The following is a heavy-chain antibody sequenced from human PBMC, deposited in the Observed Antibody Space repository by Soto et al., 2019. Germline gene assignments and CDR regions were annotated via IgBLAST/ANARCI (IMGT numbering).Heavy chain of an antibody. V-gene: IGHV1-69*02. CDR1: GGTFSSYT. D-gene: IGHD6-13*01. J-gene: IGHJ5*02. CDR3: ARGYSSSWYGVDP. CDR2: IIPILGIA. Sequence: QVQLVQSGAEVKKPGSSVKVSCKASGGTFSSYTISWVRQAPGQGLEWMGRIIPILGIANYAQKFQGRVTXTXDXXTSTAYMELSSRRSEDTAVYYCARGYSSSWYGVDPWGQGTLVTVSS.